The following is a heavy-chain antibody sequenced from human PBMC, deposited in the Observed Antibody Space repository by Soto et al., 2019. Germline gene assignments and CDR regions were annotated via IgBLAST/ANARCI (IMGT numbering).Heavy chain of an antibody. CDR3: ATSNWNYGGGTAFDY. J-gene: IGHJ4*02. Sequence: QVQLVQSGAEVKKPGSSVKVSCKASGGTFSSYAISWVRQAPGQGLEWMGGIIPIFGTANYAQKFQGRVTITADESTRTAYMEMSSLRSEDTAVYYCATSNWNYGGGTAFDYWGQGTLVTVSS. D-gene: IGHD1-7*01. CDR1: GGTFSSYA. V-gene: IGHV1-69*01. CDR2: IIPIFGTA.